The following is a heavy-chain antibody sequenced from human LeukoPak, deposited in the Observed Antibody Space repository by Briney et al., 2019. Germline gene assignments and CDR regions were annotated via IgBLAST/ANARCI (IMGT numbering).Heavy chain of an antibody. D-gene: IGHD1-26*01. CDR2: ISSTGGTT. V-gene: IGHV3-23*01. CDR1: GITFSSYG. Sequence: GGSLRLSCAASGITFSSYGMSWVRQAPGKGLEWVSSISSTGGTTYYADSVKGRFTISRDNSKNTLYLQMNSLRAEDTAVYYCAREDGSYLFSGVLGKPPLFDYWGQGTLVTVSS. J-gene: IGHJ4*02. CDR3: AREDGSYLFSGVLGKPPLFDY.